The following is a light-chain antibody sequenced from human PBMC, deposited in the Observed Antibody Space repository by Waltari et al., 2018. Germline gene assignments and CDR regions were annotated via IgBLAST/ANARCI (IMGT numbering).Light chain of an antibody. CDR1: SSDVGGYNY. V-gene: IGLV2-14*01. J-gene: IGLJ2*01. Sequence: QSALTQPASVSGSPGQSITIYCTGTSSDVGGYNYVSSYQQHPGKAPKLMIYDVSKRPAGVSNRVSGSKSGNTASLTISGLQAEDEADYYCSSYTSSSTWVVFGGGTKLTVL. CDR3: SSYTSSSTWVV. CDR2: DVS.